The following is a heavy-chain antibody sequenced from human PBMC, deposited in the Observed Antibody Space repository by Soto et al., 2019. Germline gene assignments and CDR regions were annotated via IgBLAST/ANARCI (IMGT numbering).Heavy chain of an antibody. J-gene: IGHJ6*02. CDR3: PVGDTTMALLYYYGMDA. CDR1: SASVSSSCYY. Sequence: ETLSLTCTVSSASVSSSCYYCAWIRQPPGKGLEWIGSIYNTGSTDYNPSLKSRVMISVDTPKNQFSLKLSSVTAADTAVYYCPVGDTTMALLYYYGMDAWGQGPTVTVSS. CDR2: IYNTGST. V-gene: IGHV4-39*01. D-gene: IGHD5-18*01.